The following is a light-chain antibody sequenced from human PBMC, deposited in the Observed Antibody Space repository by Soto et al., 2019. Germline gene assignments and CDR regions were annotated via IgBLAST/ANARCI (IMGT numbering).Light chain of an antibody. V-gene: IGKV3-15*01. J-gene: IGKJ1*01. CDR2: GAS. CDR3: QEYSKWPSRT. CDR1: QSVRIN. Sequence: MVMTNSPATLAVSPGQRSTLSLSSSQSVRINVAWYQQKNGQAPRLLVYGASTRASGIPDRFSGSGSGTEFTLTISSLQSEDFAVYYCQEYSKWPSRTFGPGTKVDIK.